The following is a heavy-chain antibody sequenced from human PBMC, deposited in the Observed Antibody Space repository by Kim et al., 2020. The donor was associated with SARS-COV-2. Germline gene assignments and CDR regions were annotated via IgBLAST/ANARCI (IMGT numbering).Heavy chain of an antibody. V-gene: IGHV3-15*01. CDR1: GFTFSNAW. D-gene: IGHD3-9*01. J-gene: IGHJ6*02. CDR3: TTLLRYFDWLGVKYYYYGMDV. CDR2: IKSKTDGGTK. Sequence: GGSLRLSCAASGFTFSNAWMSWVRQAPGKGLEWVGRIKSKTDGGTKDYAAPVKGRFTISRDDSKNTLYLQMNSLKTEDTAVYYCTTLLRYFDWLGVKYYYYGMDVWGQGTPVTVSS.